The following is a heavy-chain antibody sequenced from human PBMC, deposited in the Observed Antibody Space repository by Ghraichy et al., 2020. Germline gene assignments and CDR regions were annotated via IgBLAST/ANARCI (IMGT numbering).Heavy chain of an antibody. CDR1: GFNFKTDA. Sequence: GGSLRLSCTASGFNFKTDAMNWVRQAPGKGLEWVSYIRGDSTATFYAESVKGRFTISRDNAKDSLFLQMNSLREDDTAVYYCTRQRLGRSSGWDWGQGTLVTVSP. CDR2: IRGDSTAT. V-gene: IGHV3-48*02. D-gene: IGHD6-19*01. J-gene: IGHJ4*02. CDR3: TRQRLGRSSGWD.